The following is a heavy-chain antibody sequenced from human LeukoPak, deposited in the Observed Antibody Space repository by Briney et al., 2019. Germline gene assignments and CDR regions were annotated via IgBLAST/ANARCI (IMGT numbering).Heavy chain of an antibody. CDR2: ISWDGGTT. D-gene: IGHD3-22*01. CDR1: GFTFDDYA. CDR3: AKVRSYDNNGYYDY. J-gene: IGHJ4*02. Sequence: GGSLRLSCAASGFTFDDYAMHWVRQAPGKGLEWVSRISWDGGTTYYADSVKGRFTISRDNSKNSLYLQMNSLRAEDTALYSCAKVRSYDNNGYYDYWGQGTLVTVSS. V-gene: IGHV3-43D*04.